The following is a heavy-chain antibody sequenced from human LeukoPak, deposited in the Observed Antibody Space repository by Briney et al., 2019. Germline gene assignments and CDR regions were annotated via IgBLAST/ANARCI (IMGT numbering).Heavy chain of an antibody. CDR1: GFTFSSYS. J-gene: IGHJ4*02. V-gene: IGHV3-48*02. CDR3: ARVDYFES. CDR2: ISSSSGTI. Sequence: QRGGSLRLSCVGSGFTFSSYSMSWVRQAPRKGLEWLSYISSSSGTIYYADSVKGRFTISRDNAKNSLYLQMNSLTDEDTAVYYCARVDYFESWGQGTLVTVSS.